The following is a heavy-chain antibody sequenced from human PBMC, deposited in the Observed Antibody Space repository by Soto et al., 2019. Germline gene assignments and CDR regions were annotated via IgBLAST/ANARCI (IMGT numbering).Heavy chain of an antibody. Sequence: SGPTLVNPTETLTLTCTLSGFSLSDAHMGVSWIRQSPGKALEWLAHILSNDEKVYSTSLESRLSISKDTSESQVVLTMTNMAPVDTGTYYCARIRGCCSGGDCYFDYYGMDVWGQGTTVTVSS. CDR1: GFSLSDAHMG. J-gene: IGHJ6*02. D-gene: IGHD2-15*01. CDR3: ARIRGCCSGGDCYFDYYGMDV. V-gene: IGHV2-26*01. CDR2: ILSNDEK.